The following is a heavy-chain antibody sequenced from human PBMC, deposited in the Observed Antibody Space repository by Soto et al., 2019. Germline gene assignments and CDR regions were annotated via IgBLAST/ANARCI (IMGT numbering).Heavy chain of an antibody. CDR3: VREVIAVLGSIRWFDP. Sequence: GVSLRLSCAVSGVTFRDYWMHWVRQVPGKGLLWVSRIGPDGTSTKYADSVKGRFTISRSNPENTLYLQMNSLRAEDTGVYYCVREVIAVLGSIRWFDPWGQGTLVTVSS. J-gene: IGHJ5*02. CDR2: IGPDGTST. D-gene: IGHD6-19*01. CDR1: GVTFRDYW. V-gene: IGHV3-74*01.